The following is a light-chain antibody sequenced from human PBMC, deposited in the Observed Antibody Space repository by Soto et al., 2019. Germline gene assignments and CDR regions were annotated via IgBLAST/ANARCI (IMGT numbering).Light chain of an antibody. Sequence: QSALTQSPSASGSPGQSVTISCTGTSGDVGGYNYVSWYQQHPGKAPKLMIYEVSKRPLGVPDRFSGSKSGNTASLTGSGLQAEDEADYYCSSDAGSDKFYVFGTGTQVTVL. CDR1: SGDVGGYNY. CDR2: EVS. J-gene: IGLJ1*01. V-gene: IGLV2-8*01. CDR3: SSDAGSDKFYV.